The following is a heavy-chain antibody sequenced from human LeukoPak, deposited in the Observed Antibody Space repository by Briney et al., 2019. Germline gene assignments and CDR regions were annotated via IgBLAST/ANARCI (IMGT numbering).Heavy chain of an antibody. CDR2: INHSGST. J-gene: IGHJ6*02. V-gene: IGHV4-34*01. Sequence: PSETLSLTCAVYGGSFSGYYWSWIRQPPGKGLEWIGEINHSGSTNYNPSLKSRVTISVDTSKNQFSLKLSSVTAADTAVYYCARLNRNYYGMDVWGQGTTVTVSS. CDR1: GGSFSGYY. CDR3: ARLNRNYYGMDV.